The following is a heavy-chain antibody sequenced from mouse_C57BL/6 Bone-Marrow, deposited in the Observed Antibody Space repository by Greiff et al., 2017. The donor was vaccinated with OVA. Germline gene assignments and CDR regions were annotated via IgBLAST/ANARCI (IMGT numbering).Heavy chain of an antibody. Sequence: QVQLQQPGAELVRPGSSVKLSCKASGYTFTSYWMHWVKQRPIQGLEWIGNIDPSDSETHYNQKFKDKATLTVDKSSSTAYMQLSSLTSEDSAVYYCARGYVTTGRGAMDYWGQGTSVTVSS. CDR2: IDPSDSET. J-gene: IGHJ4*01. CDR1: GYTFTSYW. CDR3: ARGYVTTGRGAMDY. V-gene: IGHV1-52*01. D-gene: IGHD1-1*01.